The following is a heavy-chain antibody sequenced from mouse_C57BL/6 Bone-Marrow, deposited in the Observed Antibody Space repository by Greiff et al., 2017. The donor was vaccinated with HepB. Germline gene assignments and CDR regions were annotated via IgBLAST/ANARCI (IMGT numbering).Heavy chain of an antibody. J-gene: IGHJ4*01. Sequence: EVNLVESGGGLVQPGGSMKLSCAASGFTFSDAWMDWVRQSPEKGLEWVAEIRNKANNHATYYAESVKGRFTISRDDSKSSVYLQMNSLRAEDTGIYYCTVITTVVARNYYAMDYWGQGTSVTVSS. CDR3: TVITTVVARNYYAMDY. V-gene: IGHV6-6*01. CDR1: GFTFSDAW. CDR2: IRNKANNHAT. D-gene: IGHD1-1*01.